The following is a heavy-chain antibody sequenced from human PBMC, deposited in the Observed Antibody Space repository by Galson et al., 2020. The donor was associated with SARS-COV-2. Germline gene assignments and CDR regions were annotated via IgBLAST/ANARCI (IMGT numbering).Heavy chain of an antibody. CDR1: GYTFTSYY. CDR2: INPSGGST. Sequence: ASVKVSCKASGYTFTSYYMHWVRQAPGQGLEWMGIINPSGGSTSYAQKFQGRVTMTRDTSTSTVYMELSSLRSEDTAVYYCARGGSYYDFWSGYPENWFDPWGQGTLVTVSS. V-gene: IGHV1-46*03. CDR3: ARGGSYYDFWSGYPENWFDP. J-gene: IGHJ5*02. D-gene: IGHD3-3*01.